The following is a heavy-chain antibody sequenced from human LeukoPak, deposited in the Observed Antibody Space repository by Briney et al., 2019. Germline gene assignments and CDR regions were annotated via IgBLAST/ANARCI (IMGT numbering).Heavy chain of an antibody. CDR3: ARVGDILTGYPYYFDY. CDR2: INFYNGNI. CDR1: GYTFTSYG. Sequence: ASVKVSCKASGYTFTSYGISWVRQAPGQGLEWMGWINFYNGNIDYAQKFQGRVTMTTDTSTSTAYMELRSLRSDDTAVYHCARVGDILTGYPYYFDYWGQGALVTVSS. J-gene: IGHJ4*02. D-gene: IGHD3-9*01. V-gene: IGHV1-18*01.